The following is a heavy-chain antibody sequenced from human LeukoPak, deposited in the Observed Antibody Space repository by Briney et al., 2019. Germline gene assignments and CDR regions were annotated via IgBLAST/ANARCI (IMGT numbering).Heavy chain of an antibody. CDR3: ARDDAAPGIIFDY. V-gene: IGHV3-74*03. Sequence: PGGSLRLSRAASGFTFSSYWMHWVRQAPGRGLVWVSRIHSDGSSRKYADSVRGRFTISRDNAKKTLYLQMNSLRAEDTAVYFCARDDAAPGIIFDYWGQGTLVTVSS. D-gene: IGHD6-13*01. J-gene: IGHJ4*02. CDR1: GFTFSSYW. CDR2: IHSDGSSR.